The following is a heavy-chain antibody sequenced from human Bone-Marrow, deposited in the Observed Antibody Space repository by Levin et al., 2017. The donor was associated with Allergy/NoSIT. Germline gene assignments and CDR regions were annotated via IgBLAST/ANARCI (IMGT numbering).Heavy chain of an antibody. CDR1: GYTLSDLS. CDR2: SDLEDVET. Sequence: PEASVKVSCKVSGYTLSDLSIHWVRQAPGKGLEWLGGSDLEDVETVYAQNFQGRVTMTEDTSTDTAYMELSSLSSVDTAVYYCATGPYDKGLDVWGQGTTVTVSS. V-gene: IGHV1-24*01. J-gene: IGHJ6*02. CDR3: ATGPYDKGLDV. D-gene: IGHD3-22*01.